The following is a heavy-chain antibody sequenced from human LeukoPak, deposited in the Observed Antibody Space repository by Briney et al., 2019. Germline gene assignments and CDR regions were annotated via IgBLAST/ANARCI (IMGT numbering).Heavy chain of an antibody. CDR3: ARFSVLRYGSGRGKNNWFDP. D-gene: IGHD3-10*01. CDR2: MNPNSRNT. V-gene: IGHV1-8*01. J-gene: IGHJ5*02. CDR1: GYTLTSYD. Sequence: ASLKVSCKASGYTLTSYDINWGRQATGQGLEWLGWMNPNSRNTGYAQKFQGRVTMTRNASISTAYMELSSLRSEDTAVYYCARFSVLRYGSGRGKNNWFDPWGQGSLVIVSS.